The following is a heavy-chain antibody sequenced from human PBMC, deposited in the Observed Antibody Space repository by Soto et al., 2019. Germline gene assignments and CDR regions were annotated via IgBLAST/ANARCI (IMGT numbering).Heavy chain of an antibody. CDR3: ARDPRILTGYYRSTWFDP. Sequence: GGSLRLSCAASGFTFSSYSMNWVRQAPGKGLEWVSSISSSSYIYYADSVKGRFTISRDNAKNSLYLQMNSLRAEDTAVYYCARDPRILTGYYRSTWFDPWGQGTLVTVSS. D-gene: IGHD3-9*01. V-gene: IGHV3-21*01. CDR2: ISSSSYI. J-gene: IGHJ5*02. CDR1: GFTFSSYS.